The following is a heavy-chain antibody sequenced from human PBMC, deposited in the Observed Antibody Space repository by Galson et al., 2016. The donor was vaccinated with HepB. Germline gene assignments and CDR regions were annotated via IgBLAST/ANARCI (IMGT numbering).Heavy chain of an antibody. CDR2: ISSGGGTK. CDR1: GFTFSDSG. D-gene: IGHD4/OR15-4a*01. J-gene: IGHJ4*02. CDR3: AKEGAWGAWCYVY. V-gene: IGHV3-30*18. Sequence: SLRLSCAASGFTFSDSGMHWVRQAPGKGLEWVAVISSGGGTKYYADSVKGRFTISRDNSRNTVFLQTDALSPEDTAVYYCAKEGAWGAWCYVYWGQGTLVTVSS.